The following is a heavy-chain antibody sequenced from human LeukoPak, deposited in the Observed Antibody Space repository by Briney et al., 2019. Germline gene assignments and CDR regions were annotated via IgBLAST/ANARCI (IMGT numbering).Heavy chain of an antibody. D-gene: IGHD2-2*01. J-gene: IGHJ4*02. CDR2: ISGGGGST. CDR1: GFTFSNYA. Sequence: NPGGSLRLSCAASGFTFSNYAMGWVRQAPGKGLEWASVISGGGGSTFYADFVKGRFTISRDNSKNTLYLQVNSLRAEDTAVYYCAKGELEYCSGSGCYAFDYWGQGTLVTVSS. V-gene: IGHV3-23*01. CDR3: AKGELEYCSGSGCYAFDY.